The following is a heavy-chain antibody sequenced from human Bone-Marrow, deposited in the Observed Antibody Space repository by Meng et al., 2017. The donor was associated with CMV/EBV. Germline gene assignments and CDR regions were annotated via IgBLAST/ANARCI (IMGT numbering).Heavy chain of an antibody. CDR3: ARDNRVDHPVLEWFFV. D-gene: IGHD3-3*01. V-gene: IGHV1-46*01. J-gene: IGHJ1*01. CDR1: GYTFSSYY. CDR2: INPSGGST. Sequence: ASVMVSCKASGYTFSSYYMHWVRQAPGQGLEWMGIINPSGGSTSYAQKFQGRVTMTRDTSTSTVYMELSSLRSEDTAVDYCARDNRVDHPVLEWFFVWGQGTLVTVSS.